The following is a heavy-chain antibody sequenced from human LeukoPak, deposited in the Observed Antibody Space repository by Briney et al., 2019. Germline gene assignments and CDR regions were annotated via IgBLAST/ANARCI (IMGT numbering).Heavy chain of an antibody. V-gene: IGHV4-59*08. Sequence: SETLSLTCTVSGGSISSYYWSWIRQPPGKGLEWIGYIYYTGGTNYNPSLKSRVTISVDTSKNQFSLKLSSVTAADTAVYYCARHDRGGLDAFDIWGQGTMVTVFS. J-gene: IGHJ3*02. D-gene: IGHD3-16*01. CDR2: IYYTGGT. CDR3: ARHDRGGLDAFDI. CDR1: GGSISSYY.